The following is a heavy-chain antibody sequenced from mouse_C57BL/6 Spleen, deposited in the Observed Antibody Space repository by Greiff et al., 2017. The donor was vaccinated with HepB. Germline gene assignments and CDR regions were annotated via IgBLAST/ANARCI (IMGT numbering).Heavy chain of an antibody. CDR2: INYDGSST. CDR3: ARGSGQPYYYAMDY. V-gene: IGHV5-16*01. J-gene: IGHJ4*01. Sequence: EVKLVESEGGLVQPGSSMKLSCTASGFTFSDYYMAWVRQVPEKGLEWVANINYDGSSTYYLDSLKSRFIISRDNAKNILYLQMSSLKSEDTATYYCARGSGQPYYYAMDYWGQGTSVTVSS. CDR1: GFTFSDYY. D-gene: IGHD3-2*02.